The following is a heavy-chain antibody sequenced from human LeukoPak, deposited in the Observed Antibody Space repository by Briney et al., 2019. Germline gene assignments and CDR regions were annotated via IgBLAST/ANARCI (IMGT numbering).Heavy chain of an antibody. CDR2: IYSGGST. CDR3: ARDLNYDSAY. J-gene: IGHJ4*02. V-gene: IGHV3-53*01. Sequence: PGGSLRLSCAASGFTVSSNYMIWVRQAPGKGLEWVSVIYSGGSTYYADSVKGRFTISRDNSKNTVYLQMNSLRAEETAVYYCARDLNYDSAYWGQGTLVTVSS. CDR1: GFTVSSNY. D-gene: IGHD3-22*01.